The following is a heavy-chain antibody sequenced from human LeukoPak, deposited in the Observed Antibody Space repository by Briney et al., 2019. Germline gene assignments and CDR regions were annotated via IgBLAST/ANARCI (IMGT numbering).Heavy chain of an antibody. CDR1: GFTFSSYE. D-gene: IGHD3-10*01. V-gene: IGHV3-7*01. CDR2: IKQDGSEK. J-gene: IGHJ4*01. Sequence: GGSLRPSCAASGFTFSSYEMNWVRQAPGKGLEWVANIKQDGSEKNYVESVKGRFTISRDNAKNSLYLQTNSLRAEDTAVYYCARAGQEWFGELGFDQWGHGTLVIVSS. CDR3: ARAGQEWFGELGFDQ.